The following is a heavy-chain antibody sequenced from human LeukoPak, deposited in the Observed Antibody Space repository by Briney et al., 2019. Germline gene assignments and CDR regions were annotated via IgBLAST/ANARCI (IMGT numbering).Heavy chain of an antibody. CDR2: ISSSSSTI. CDR3: ARAVGDDVDY. V-gene: IGHV3-48*02. J-gene: IGHJ4*02. D-gene: IGHD4-17*01. Sequence: PGGSLRLSCAASGLTLRSYSMNWVRRAPGKGLEWVSYISSSSSTIYYADSVKGRFTIFRDNAKNSLYLQMNSLRDEDTAVYYCARAVGDDVDYWGQGTLVTVSS. CDR1: GLTLRSYS.